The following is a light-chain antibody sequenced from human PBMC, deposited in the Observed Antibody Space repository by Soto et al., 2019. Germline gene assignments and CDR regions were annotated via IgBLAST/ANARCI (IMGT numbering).Light chain of an antibody. CDR3: QQYNNWVSWT. CDR2: GTS. J-gene: IGKJ1*01. Sequence: EIVMTQSPATLSVSLGERATLSCRASQSVGSSLAWYQQKPGQAPRLLIYGTSTRATGIPARFSGSGSGAEFNLIISSLQSKDFAVYYCQQYNNWVSWTFGQGTKVEIK. V-gene: IGKV3-15*01. CDR1: QSVGSS.